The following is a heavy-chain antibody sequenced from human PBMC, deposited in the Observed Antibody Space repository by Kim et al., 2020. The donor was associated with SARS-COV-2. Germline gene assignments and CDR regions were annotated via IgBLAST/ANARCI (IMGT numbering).Heavy chain of an antibody. J-gene: IGHJ4*02. CDR1: GGSFSGYY. CDR2: INHSGST. D-gene: IGHD2-2*01. CDR3: ARGGSQFSYIVVVPAANPRFDY. Sequence: SETLSLTCAVYGGSFSGYYWSWIRQPPGKGLEWIGEINHSGSTNYNPSLKSRVTISVDTSKNQFSLKLSSVTAADTAVYYCARGGSQFSYIVVVPAANPRFDYWGQGTLVTVSS. V-gene: IGHV4-34*01.